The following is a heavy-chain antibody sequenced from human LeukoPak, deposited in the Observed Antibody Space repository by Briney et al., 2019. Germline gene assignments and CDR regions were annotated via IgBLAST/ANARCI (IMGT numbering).Heavy chain of an antibody. J-gene: IGHJ6*03. D-gene: IGHD4-17*01. CDR3: ARDRAGYGDGYMDV. CDR1: GGSISSYY. CDR2: IYYSGST. Sequence: PSETLSLTCTVSGGSISSYYWSWVRQPPGKGLEWVGYIYYSGSTNYNPPLKSRVTISVDTSKNQFSLKLSSVTAADTAVYYCARDRAGYGDGYMDVWGKGTTVTVSS. V-gene: IGHV4-59*01.